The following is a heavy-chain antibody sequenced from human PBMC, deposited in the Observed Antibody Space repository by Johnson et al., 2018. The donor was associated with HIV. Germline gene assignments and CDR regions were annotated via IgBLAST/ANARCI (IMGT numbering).Heavy chain of an antibody. D-gene: IGHD3-22*01. V-gene: IGHV3-20*04. Sequence: VQLVESGGGVVRPGGSLRLSCAASGFTFDDYGMSWVRQAPGKGLEWVSGINWNGGSTGYADSVKGRFTLSRDNAKNSLYLQMNSLRAEDTALYYCARDVRGYYDSSGYPYLDAFDIWGQGTTVTVSS. CDR1: GFTFDDYG. CDR2: INWNGGST. CDR3: ARDVRGYYDSSGYPYLDAFDI. J-gene: IGHJ3*02.